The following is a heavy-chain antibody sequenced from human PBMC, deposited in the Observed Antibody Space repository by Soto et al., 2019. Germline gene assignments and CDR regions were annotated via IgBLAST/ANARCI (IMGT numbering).Heavy chain of an antibody. Sequence: ASVKVSCKVSGYTLTELSMHWVRQAPGKGLEWMGGFDPEDGETIYAQKFQGRVTMTEDTSTDTAYMELSSLRSEDTAVYYCATDGGYFDWLSRFDYWGQGTLVTVSS. CDR2: FDPEDGET. CDR3: ATDGGYFDWLSRFDY. V-gene: IGHV1-24*01. CDR1: GYTLTELS. J-gene: IGHJ4*02. D-gene: IGHD3-9*01.